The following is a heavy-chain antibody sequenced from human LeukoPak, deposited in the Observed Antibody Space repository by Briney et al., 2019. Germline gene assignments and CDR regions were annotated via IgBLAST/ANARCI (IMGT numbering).Heavy chain of an antibody. CDR2: IYFTGST. CDR1: GGSISTHY. J-gene: IGHJ4*02. CDR3: ARGSRQIDY. Sequence: SETLSLTCTVSGGSISTHYWTWIRQPPGKGLEWIGYIYFTGSTNYNPSLKSRATISVDASKNQFSLKLSSVTDADTAMYYCARGSRQIDYWGQGTLVTVSS. V-gene: IGHV4-59*11.